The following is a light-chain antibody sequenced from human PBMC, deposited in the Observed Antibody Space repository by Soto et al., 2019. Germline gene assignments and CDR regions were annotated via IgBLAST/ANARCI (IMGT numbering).Light chain of an antibody. J-gene: IGKJ4*01. CDR1: QHISSK. Sequence: EIVMTHSPVIPAVPPGERTIHSNRALQHISSKLSWYQQRPGQAFRLLIYDASTRATGIPARFSGSGSGTEFTLTISSLQSDDFGAYYCQQYNNWPPALTFGGGTKVDIK. V-gene: IGKV3-15*01. CDR2: DAS. CDR3: QQYNNWPPALT.